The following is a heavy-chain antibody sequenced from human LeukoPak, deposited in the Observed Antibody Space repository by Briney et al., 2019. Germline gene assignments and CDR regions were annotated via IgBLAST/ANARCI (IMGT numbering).Heavy chain of an antibody. CDR3: ARGGDFYGSGIDY. V-gene: IGHV4-34*01. CDR2: INHSGST. J-gene: IGHJ4*02. Sequence: SETLSLTCAVYGGSFSGYYWSWIRQPPGKGLEWIGEINHSGSTNYNPSLESRVTISVDTSKNQFSLKLSSVTAADTAVYYCARGGDFYGSGIDYWGQGTLVTVSS. CDR1: GGSFSGYY. D-gene: IGHD3-10*01.